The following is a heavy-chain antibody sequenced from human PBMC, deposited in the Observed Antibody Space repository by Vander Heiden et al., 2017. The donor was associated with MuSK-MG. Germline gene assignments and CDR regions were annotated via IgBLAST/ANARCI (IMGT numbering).Heavy chain of an antibody. Sequence: EVQLVESGGGLVKPGGSLRLSCAASGFTFRSYSMNWVRQAPGKGLEWVSSISSSSSYIYYADSVKGRFTISRDNAKNSLYLQMNSLRAEDTAVYYCARGPHDYGDYYYYYYYMDVWGKGTTVTVSS. CDR2: ISSSSSYI. J-gene: IGHJ6*03. CDR1: GFTFRSYS. D-gene: IGHD4-17*01. V-gene: IGHV3-21*01. CDR3: ARGPHDYGDYYYYYYYMDV.